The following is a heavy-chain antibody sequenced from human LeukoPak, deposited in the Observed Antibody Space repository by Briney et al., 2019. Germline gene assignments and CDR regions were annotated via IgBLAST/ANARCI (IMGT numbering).Heavy chain of an antibody. Sequence: ASVKLSCKASGYTFTSYGISWVRQAPGQGLEWMGWISGYNGNTNYAQKLQGRATMTTDTSTSTAYMELRSLRSDDTAVYYCASTRVVAGTTSFDYWGQGTLVTVSS. J-gene: IGHJ4*02. D-gene: IGHD6-19*01. CDR3: ASTRVVAGTTSFDY. V-gene: IGHV1-18*01. CDR1: GYTFTSYG. CDR2: ISGYNGNT.